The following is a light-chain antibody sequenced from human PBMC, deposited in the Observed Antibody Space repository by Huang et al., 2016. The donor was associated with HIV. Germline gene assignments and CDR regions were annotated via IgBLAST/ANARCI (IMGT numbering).Light chain of an antibody. Sequence: DIQMTQSPSSLSASVGARVTITCQASQDISNYLNWYQQKPGKAPKLLIYYASNLETGVSSRFSGSGSGTDFTFTISSLQPEDIATYYCQQYDNLPRFTFGPGTKVDIK. V-gene: IGKV1-33*01. CDR1: QDISNY. CDR3: QQYDNLPRFT. J-gene: IGKJ3*01. CDR2: YAS.